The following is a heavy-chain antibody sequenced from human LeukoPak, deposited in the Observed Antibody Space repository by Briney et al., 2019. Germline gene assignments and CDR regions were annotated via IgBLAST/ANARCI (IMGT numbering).Heavy chain of an antibody. CDR2: INHSGST. CDR1: GGSFSGYY. J-gene: IGHJ5*02. V-gene: IGHV4-34*01. CDR3: AREMNYDILTRNWGFDP. D-gene: IGHD3-9*01. Sequence: RSSETLSLTCAVYGGSFSGYYWSWIRQPPGKGLEWIGEINHSGSTNYNPSLKSRVTISVDTSKNQFSLKLSSVTAADTAVYYCAREMNYDILTRNWGFDPWGQGTLVTVSS.